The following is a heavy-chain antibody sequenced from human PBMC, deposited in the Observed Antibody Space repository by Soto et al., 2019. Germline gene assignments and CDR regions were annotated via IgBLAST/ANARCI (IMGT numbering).Heavy chain of an antibody. Sequence: QLQLQESGSGLVKPSQTLSLTCTVSGGSINCEGCSWSWIRQPTGKGLEWVGYIYYTGSTYYNPSLESRVTLSIDRSKGQFSLKLSSVTAADTAVYFCARDTWVTSFDYWSQGTLVTVSS. CDR1: GGSINCEGCS. J-gene: IGHJ4*02. D-gene: IGHD2-21*02. V-gene: IGHV4-30-2*01. CDR2: IYYTGST. CDR3: ARDTWVTSFDY.